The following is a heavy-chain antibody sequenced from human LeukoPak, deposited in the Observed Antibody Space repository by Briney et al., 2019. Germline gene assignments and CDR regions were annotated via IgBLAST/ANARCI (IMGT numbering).Heavy chain of an antibody. J-gene: IGHJ6*04. Sequence: KSGGSLRLSCAASGFTFSDYYMSWIRQAPGKGLEWVSYISNSGNIIYYADSVKGRFTISRDNAKNSLYLQMNSLRAEDTAVYYCAELGITMIGGVWGKGTTVTISS. D-gene: IGHD3-10*02. CDR3: AELGITMIGGV. CDR2: ISNSGNII. CDR1: GFTFSDYY. V-gene: IGHV3-11*04.